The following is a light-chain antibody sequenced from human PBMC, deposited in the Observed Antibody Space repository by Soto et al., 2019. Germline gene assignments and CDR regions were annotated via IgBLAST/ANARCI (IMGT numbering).Light chain of an antibody. CDR2: GAS. CDR3: QQSYSSLYT. J-gene: IGKJ2*01. Sequence: DIQMTQSPSSLSASVGDRVTITCRASQIINTYLNWYQQKPGKPPKLLIFGASSLRSGVPSRFSGTESGTDLTLTINSLQPDDIATYYCQQSYSSLYTFGQGTKLEIK. CDR1: QIINTY. V-gene: IGKV1-39*01.